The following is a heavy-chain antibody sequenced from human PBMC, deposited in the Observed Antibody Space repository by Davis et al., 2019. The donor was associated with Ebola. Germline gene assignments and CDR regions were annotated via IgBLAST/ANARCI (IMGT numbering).Heavy chain of an antibody. V-gene: IGHV4-34*01. Sequence: SETLSLTCAVHGGSFSGYYWSWIRQPPGKGLEWTGEINHSGSTNYNPSLKSRVTISVDTSKNQFSLKLSSVTAADTAVYYCARGGRWLSYDYWGQGTLVTVSS. J-gene: IGHJ4*02. CDR3: ARGGRWLSYDY. CDR1: GGSFSGYY. CDR2: INHSGST. D-gene: IGHD6-19*01.